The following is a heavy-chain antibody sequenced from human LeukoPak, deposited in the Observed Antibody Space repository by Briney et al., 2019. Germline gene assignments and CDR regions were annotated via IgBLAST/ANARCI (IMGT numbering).Heavy chain of an antibody. D-gene: IGHD1-1*01. CDR3: ARATGTPDAFDI. J-gene: IGHJ3*02. V-gene: IGHV3-21*01. CDR1: GFTFSSYS. CDR2: ISSSSSYI. Sequence: GGSLRLSCAASGFTFSSYSMNWVRQAPGKGLEWVSSISSSSSYIYYADSVKGRFTISRNNAKNSLYLKMNSLRAEDTAVYYCARATGTPDAFDIWGQGTMVTVSS.